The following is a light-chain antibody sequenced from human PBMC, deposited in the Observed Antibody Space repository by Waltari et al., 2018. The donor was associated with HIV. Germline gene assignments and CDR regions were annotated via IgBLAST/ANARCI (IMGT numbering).Light chain of an antibody. J-gene: IGKJ4*01. V-gene: IGKV3-15*01. CDR3: QQYGYWPGLT. CDR2: GAS. CDR1: QSVSTN. Sequence: EIVMTQSPATLSVSPGERATLSCRASQSVSTNLAWYQQKPGQAPRLRIYGASTRAIGLPARFSGSGSGTEFTLTISSLESEDFAVYYCQQYGYWPGLTFGGGTKVEIK.